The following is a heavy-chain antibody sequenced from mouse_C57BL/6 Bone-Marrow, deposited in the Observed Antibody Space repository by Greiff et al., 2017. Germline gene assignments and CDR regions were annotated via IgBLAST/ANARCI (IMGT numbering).Heavy chain of an antibody. D-gene: IGHD1-1*01. V-gene: IGHV1-64*01. J-gene: IGHJ3*01. Sequence: VQLQQSGAELVKPGASVKLSCKASGYTFTSYWMHWVQQRPGQGLEWIGMIHPNSGSTNYNEKFKSKATLTVDKSSSTAYMQLSSLTSEDSAVYYCAITTVPPWFAYWGQGTLVTVSA. CDR2: IHPNSGST. CDR3: AITTVPPWFAY. CDR1: GYTFTSYW.